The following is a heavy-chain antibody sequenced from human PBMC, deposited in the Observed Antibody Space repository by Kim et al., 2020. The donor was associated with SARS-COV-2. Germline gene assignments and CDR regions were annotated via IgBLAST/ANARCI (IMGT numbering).Heavy chain of an antibody. CDR2: INHSGST. V-gene: IGHV4-34*01. CDR3: ARAAAPRAAFDI. D-gene: IGHD6-13*01. J-gene: IGHJ3*02. CDR1: GGSFSGYY. Sequence: SETLSLTCAVYGGSFSGYYWSWIRQPPGKGLEWIGEINHSGSTNYNPSLKSRVTISVDTSKNQFSLKLSSVTAADTAVYYCARAAAPRAAFDIWGQGTMVTVSS.